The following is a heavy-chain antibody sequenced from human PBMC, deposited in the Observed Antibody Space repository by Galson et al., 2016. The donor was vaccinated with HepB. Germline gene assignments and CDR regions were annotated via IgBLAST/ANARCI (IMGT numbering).Heavy chain of an antibody. CDR1: RFTFSFSNYA. CDR2: IGDSGGDV. J-gene: IGHJ4*02. Sequence: SLRLSCAASRFTFSFSNYAMTWVRQAPGKGLEWVSSIGDSGGDVYYADSVKGRFTISRDSSKSTLSLQMDSLRAEDTAVYYCAKVLGIAIFGVTVYTFDHWGQGTLVTVSS. D-gene: IGHD3-3*01. CDR3: AKVLGIAIFGVTVYTFDH. V-gene: IGHV3-23*01.